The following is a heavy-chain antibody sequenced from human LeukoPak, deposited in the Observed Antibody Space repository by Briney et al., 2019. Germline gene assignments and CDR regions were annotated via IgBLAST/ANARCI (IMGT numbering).Heavy chain of an antibody. V-gene: IGHV3-53*01. J-gene: IGHJ4*02. D-gene: IGHD1-26*01. CDR2: IYSGGST. CDR3: ARVGSGSYYYSY. CDR1: GFTVSSNY. Sequence: GGSLRLSCAASGFTVSSNYMSWVRQAPGKGLEWVSVIYSGGSTYYADSVKGRFTISRDNSKNTLYLQMNSLRAEGTAVYYCARVGSGSYYYSYWGQGTLVTVSS.